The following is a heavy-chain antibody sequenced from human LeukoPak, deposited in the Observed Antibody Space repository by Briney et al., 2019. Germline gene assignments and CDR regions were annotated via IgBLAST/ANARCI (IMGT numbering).Heavy chain of an antibody. D-gene: IGHD2-15*01. V-gene: IGHV3-30*18. CDR2: ISYDGSNK. CDR1: GFIFSSYG. J-gene: IGHJ6*03. CDR3: AKDLPYELFPAYMDV. Sequence: GGSLRLSCAASGFIFSSYGMHWVRQAPGKGLEWVAGISYDGSNKYYADLVKGRFTISRDNSKNTLYLQMNSLRAEDTAVYYCAKDLPYELFPAYMDVGGKGTTVTVSS.